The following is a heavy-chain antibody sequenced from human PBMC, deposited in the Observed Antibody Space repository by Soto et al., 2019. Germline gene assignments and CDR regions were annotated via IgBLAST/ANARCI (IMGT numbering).Heavy chain of an antibody. CDR2: ISPYNDNT. D-gene: IGHD3-22*01. V-gene: IGHV1-18*04. CDR3: ATLRSSGYHTHYFFGMDV. Sequence: QVHLEQSGPEVRKPGPSVKVACRASGNTFMNHGISWVRQAPGQGLEWMGWISPYNDNTNYAQKFHGRVSMTTDISTSTAYMELRSLRSDDTAVYYCATLRSSGYHTHYFFGMDVWGQGTTVAVSS. CDR1: GNTFMNHG. J-gene: IGHJ6*02.